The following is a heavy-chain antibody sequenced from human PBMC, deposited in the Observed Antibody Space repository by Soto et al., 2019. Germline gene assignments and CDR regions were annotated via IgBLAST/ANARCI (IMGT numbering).Heavy chain of an antibody. CDR1: GFTFSSYS. D-gene: IGHD5-18*01. CDR2: ISYDGSNK. J-gene: IGHJ4*02. Sequence: GGSLILSCAASGFTFSSYSMHWVRQAPGKGLEWVAVISYDGSNKYYADSVKGRFTISRDNSKNTLYLQMNSRRAEDTAVYYCASRYSYGSQGDYWGQGTLVTVSS. V-gene: IGHV3-30-3*01. CDR3: ASRYSYGSQGDY.